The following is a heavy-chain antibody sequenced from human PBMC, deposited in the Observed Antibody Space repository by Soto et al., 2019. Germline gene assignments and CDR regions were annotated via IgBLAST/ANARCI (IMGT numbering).Heavy chain of an antibody. CDR1: GFTSSSNY. CDR3: ARDPLLYYYDTSTRY. J-gene: IGHJ4*02. Sequence: GGSLRHSCAASGFTSSSNYMSCVRQAPGKGLEWVSVIYSGGSTYYADSVKGRFTISRDNSKNTLYLQMNSLRAEDTAVYYCARDPLLYYYDTSTRYWGQGTLVTVSS. V-gene: IGHV3-66*01. CDR2: IYSGGST. D-gene: IGHD3-22*01.